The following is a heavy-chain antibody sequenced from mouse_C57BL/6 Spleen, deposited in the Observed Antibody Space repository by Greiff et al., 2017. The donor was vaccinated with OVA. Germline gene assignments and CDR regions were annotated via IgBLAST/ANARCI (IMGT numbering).Heavy chain of an antibody. Sequence: VQLQQSGAELVRPGASVKLSCTASGFNINDYYMHWVKQRPEQGLEWIGRIDPEGGDTEYAPKFQGKATMTADTSSNTAYLLLISLTSEDTAVYYCTLYDYGSSSAWFAYWGQGTLVTVSA. J-gene: IGHJ3*01. CDR1: GFNINDYY. D-gene: IGHD1-1*01. CDR2: IDPEGGDT. CDR3: TLYDYGSSSAWFAY. V-gene: IGHV14-1*01.